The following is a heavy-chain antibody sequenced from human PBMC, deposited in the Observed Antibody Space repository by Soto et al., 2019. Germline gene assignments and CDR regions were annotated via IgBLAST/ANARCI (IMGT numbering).Heavy chain of an antibody. CDR2: MYYSGST. D-gene: IGHD3-10*01. V-gene: IGHV4-31*03. CDR1: GGSISSGGYY. Sequence: QVQLQESGPGLVKPSQTLSLTCTVSGGSISSGGYYWSWIRQHPGKGLEWIGYMYYSGSTYYNPSLKSRVTISVDTSKKKFSLKLSSLTAADTAVYYCARGITMVRGVGLFYFDHWGQGTLVTVSS. CDR3: ARGITMVRGVGLFYFDH. J-gene: IGHJ4*02.